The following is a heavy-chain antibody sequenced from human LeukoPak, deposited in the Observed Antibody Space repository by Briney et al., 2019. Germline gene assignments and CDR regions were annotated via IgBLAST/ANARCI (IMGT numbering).Heavy chain of an antibody. J-gene: IGHJ4*02. CDR1: RYTLSDFT. CDR2: INGGSSTI. V-gene: IGHV3-48*02. CDR3: VRDLHFAFVY. Sequence: PRGSLRLSCVPSRYTLSDFTSKSVRQAPGKGLEWVSYINGGSSTISYADSMRDRFTMSRDNAKNSLYLQIDSLRDEDTSVYYCVRDLHFAFVYWGQGTLVTVSS.